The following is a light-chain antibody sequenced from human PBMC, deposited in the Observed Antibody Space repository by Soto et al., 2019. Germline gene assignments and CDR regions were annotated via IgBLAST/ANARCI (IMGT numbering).Light chain of an antibody. V-gene: IGLV4-69*01. CDR1: SGHSSYA. J-gene: IGLJ3*02. CDR3: QTWGTGVQV. CDR2: LNSDGSH. Sequence: QLVLTQSPSASASLEASVKLTCTLSSGHSSYAIAWHQQQPEKGPRYLMKLNSDGSHNKGDGIPDRFSGSSSGAERYLTISSLQSEDEADYYCQTWGTGVQVFGGGTKLTVL.